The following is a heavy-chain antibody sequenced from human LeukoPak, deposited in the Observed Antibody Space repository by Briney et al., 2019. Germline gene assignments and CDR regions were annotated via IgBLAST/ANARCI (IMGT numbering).Heavy chain of an antibody. V-gene: IGHV4-34*01. CDR1: GGSFSGYY. D-gene: IGHD2-2*01. CDR2: INHSGST. Sequence: SETLSLTCAVYGGSFSGYYWSWLRQPPGKGLEWIGEINHSGSTNYNPSLKSRVTISVDTSKNQFSLKLSSVTAADTAVYYCARAPDIVVVPAARDYYGMDVWGQGTTVTVSS. J-gene: IGHJ6*02. CDR3: ARAPDIVVVPAARDYYGMDV.